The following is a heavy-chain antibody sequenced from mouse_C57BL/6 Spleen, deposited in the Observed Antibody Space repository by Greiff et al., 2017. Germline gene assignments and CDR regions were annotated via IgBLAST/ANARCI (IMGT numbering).Heavy chain of an antibody. CDR2: IDPETGGT. CDR1: GYTFTDYE. Sequence: QVQLQQSGAELVRPGASVTLSCKASGYTFTDYEMHWVKQTPVHGLEWIGAIDPETGGTAYNQKFKGKAILTADKSSSTAYMELRSLTSEDAAVDYCTRQGTVVALDYWGQGTTLTVSS. D-gene: IGHD1-1*01. J-gene: IGHJ2*01. V-gene: IGHV1-15*01. CDR3: TRQGTVVALDY.